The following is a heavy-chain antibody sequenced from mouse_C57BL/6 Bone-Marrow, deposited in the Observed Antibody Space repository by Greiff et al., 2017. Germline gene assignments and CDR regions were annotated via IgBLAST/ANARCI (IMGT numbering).Heavy chain of an antibody. CDR1: GYTFTNYW. CDR2: IYPGGGYT. D-gene: IGHD1-1*01. Sequence: QVQLKQSGAELVRPGTSVKMSCKASGYTFTNYWIGWAKQRPGHGLEWIGDIYPGGGYTNYNEKFKGKATLTADKSSSTAYMQFSSLTSEDSAIYYCARIYYYGSSYAGYAMDYWGQGTSVTVSS. J-gene: IGHJ4*01. CDR3: ARIYYYGSSYAGYAMDY. V-gene: IGHV1-63*01.